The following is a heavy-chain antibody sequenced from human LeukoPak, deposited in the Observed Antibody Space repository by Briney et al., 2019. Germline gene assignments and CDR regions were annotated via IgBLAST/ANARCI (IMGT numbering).Heavy chain of an antibody. D-gene: IGHD1-1*01. Sequence: PSETLSLTCAVYGGSFSGYYWSWIRQPPGKGLEWIGEINHSGSTNYNPSLKSRVTISVDTSKNQFSLKLSSVTAADTAVYYCARQTGYWGQGTPVTVSS. CDR1: GGSFSGYY. V-gene: IGHV4-34*01. CDR3: ARQTGY. J-gene: IGHJ4*02. CDR2: INHSGST.